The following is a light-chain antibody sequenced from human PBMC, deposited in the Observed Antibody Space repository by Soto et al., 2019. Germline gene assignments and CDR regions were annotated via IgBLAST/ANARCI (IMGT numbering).Light chain of an antibody. Sequence: EIVLTQSPVTLSLSPGERATLSCRASQSVTNSLAWYQRKPGRAPRLLVYDASNRATGIPTRFSGSGSGTDFTLTISNLEPEDFAVYYCQQHISWPLTFGGGTKV. CDR2: DAS. V-gene: IGKV3-11*01. J-gene: IGKJ4*01. CDR1: QSVTNS. CDR3: QQHISWPLT.